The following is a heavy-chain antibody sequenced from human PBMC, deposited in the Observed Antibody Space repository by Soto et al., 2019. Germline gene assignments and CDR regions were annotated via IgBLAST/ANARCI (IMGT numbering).Heavy chain of an antibody. CDR3: ARDIVVVVAAINYYYYYGMDV. CDR2: INHSGST. Sequence: QVQLQQWGAGLLKPSETLSLTCAVYGGSFSGYYWSWIRQPPGKGLEWIGEINHSGSTNYNPSLKSRVPISVDTSKNQFSLKLSSVTAADTAVYYCARDIVVVVAAINYYYYYGMDVWGQGTTVTVSS. CDR1: GGSFSGYY. D-gene: IGHD2-15*01. J-gene: IGHJ6*02. V-gene: IGHV4-34*01.